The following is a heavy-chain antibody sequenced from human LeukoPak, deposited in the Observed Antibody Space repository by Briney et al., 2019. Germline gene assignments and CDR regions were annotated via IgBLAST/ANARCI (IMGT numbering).Heavy chain of an antibody. D-gene: IGHD6-19*01. CDR1: GGTFSSYA. Sequence: SVTVSCKASGGTFSSYAISWVRQAPGQGLEWMGGIIPIFGTANYAQKFQGRVTITADKSTSTAYMELSSLRSEDTAVYYCARVLAVAGFDYWGQGTLVTVSS. J-gene: IGHJ4*02. CDR3: ARVLAVAGFDY. V-gene: IGHV1-69*06. CDR2: IIPIFGTA.